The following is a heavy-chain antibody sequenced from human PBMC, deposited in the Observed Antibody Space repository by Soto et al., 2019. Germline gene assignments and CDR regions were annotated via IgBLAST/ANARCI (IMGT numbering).Heavy chain of an antibody. V-gene: IGHV1-69*13. D-gene: IGHD3-22*01. CDR1: GGTLINYA. CDR3: ARADYTSDYLLLYVDH. J-gene: IGHJ5*02. Sequence: VKVSCRAPGGTLINYARYWVRQAPGQGLECMGWIILGSANYAQKFQDRLTITADGSTNISYMELTSLTSEDTARYYFARADYTSDYLLLYVDHSGQGTPVTVSA. CDR2: IILGSA.